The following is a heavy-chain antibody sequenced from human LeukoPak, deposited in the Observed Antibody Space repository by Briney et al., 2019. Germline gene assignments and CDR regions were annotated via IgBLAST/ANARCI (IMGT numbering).Heavy chain of an antibody. J-gene: IGHJ5*02. Sequence: ASVKVSCKASGYTFTSYAMHWVRQAPGQRLEWMGWINAGNGNTKYSQKFQGRVTFTRDTSANTAYMELSSLRSEDTAVYHCARGPKLRYFDWLLVGWFDPWGQGTLVTVSS. CDR2: INAGNGNT. D-gene: IGHD3-9*01. CDR1: GYTFTSYA. CDR3: ARGPKLRYFDWLLVGWFDP. V-gene: IGHV1-3*01.